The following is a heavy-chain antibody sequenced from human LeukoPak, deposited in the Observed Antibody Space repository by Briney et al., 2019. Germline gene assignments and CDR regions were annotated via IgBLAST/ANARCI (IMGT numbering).Heavy chain of an antibody. CDR2: INPNSGGT. CDR1: GYTFTGYY. Sequence: ASVKVSCKAAGYTFTGYYMHWVRQAPAQGLEWMGWINPNSGGTNYAQKFQGRVTMTRDTSISTAYMELSRLRSDDTAVFYCARATYYQGWVVVPAAIYFDYWGQGTLVTVSS. D-gene: IGHD2-2*02. CDR3: ARATYYQGWVVVPAAIYFDY. V-gene: IGHV1-2*02. J-gene: IGHJ4*02.